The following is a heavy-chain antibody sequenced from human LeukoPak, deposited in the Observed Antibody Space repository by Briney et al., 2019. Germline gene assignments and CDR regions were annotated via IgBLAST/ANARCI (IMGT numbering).Heavy chain of an antibody. CDR3: ARPQYCSGTSCYWFDP. J-gene: IGHJ5*02. CDR2: FYYRGTN. CDR1: GGSISSSSYF. Sequence: PSETLSLTCTVSGGSISSSSYFWGWIRQPPGKGLEWIGSFYYRGTNYYNPSLKSRVTISVDTSKNQFSLRLSSVTAADTAVYYCARPQYCSGTSCYWFDPWGQGTLVTVSS. V-gene: IGHV4-39*07. D-gene: IGHD2-2*01.